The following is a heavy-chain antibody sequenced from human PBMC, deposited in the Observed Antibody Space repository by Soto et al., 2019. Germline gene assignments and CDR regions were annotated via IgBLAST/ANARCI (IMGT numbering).Heavy chain of an antibody. D-gene: IGHD4-17*01. CDR3: AKDRLHGDYDY. Sequence: GASVKVSCKASGGTFSNYAITWVRQAPGQGLEWLGRIIPIFGTRDYAQKFQGRVTISADEPTTTAYMELSSLRSDDTAVYYCAKDRLHGDYDYWGQGTLVTVSS. CDR2: IIPIFGTR. J-gene: IGHJ4*02. V-gene: IGHV1-69*13. CDR1: GGTFSNYA.